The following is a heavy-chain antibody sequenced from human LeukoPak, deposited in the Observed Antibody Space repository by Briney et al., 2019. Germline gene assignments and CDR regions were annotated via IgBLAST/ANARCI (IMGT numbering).Heavy chain of an antibody. D-gene: IGHD2/OR15-2a*01. V-gene: IGHV3-23*01. CDR2: ISGSGGAGT. J-gene: IGHJ6*02. CDR3: VKDRGGGPFYFMDV. Sequence: PGGSLRLSCAASGFTFSSYAMSWVRQAPGKGLEWVSTISGSGGAGTYYADSGKGRFTISRDNSKNTLYLPVNSLRAEQTAVYSCVKDRGGGPFYFMDVWGQGTTVTVSS. CDR1: GFTFSSYA.